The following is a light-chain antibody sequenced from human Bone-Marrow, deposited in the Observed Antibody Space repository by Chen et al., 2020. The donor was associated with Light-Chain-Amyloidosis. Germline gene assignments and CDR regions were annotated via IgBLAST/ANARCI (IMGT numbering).Light chain of an antibody. CDR2: DDS. V-gene: IGLV3-21*02. CDR3: QVWDRSSDRPV. Sequence: SSLLTQPSSVSAARGQTATIACGGNNIGSTSVHWYQQTPGQAPLLVVYDDSDRPSGIPERLSGSNSGNTATLTISRVEAGDEADYYCQVWDRSSDRPVFGGGTKLTVL. J-gene: IGLJ3*02. CDR1: NIGSTS.